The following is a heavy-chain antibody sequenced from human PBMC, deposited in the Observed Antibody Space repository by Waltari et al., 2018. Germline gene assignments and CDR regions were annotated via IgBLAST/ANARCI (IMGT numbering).Heavy chain of an antibody. CDR1: GFTFSSYE. D-gene: IGHD3-10*01. J-gene: IGHJ4*02. CDR2: ISSSGSTI. V-gene: IGHV3-48*03. CDR3: ARGSAMVRGVD. Sequence: EVQLVESGGGLVQPGGSLRLSCAASGFTFSSYEMNWVRQAPGKGLEGVSYISSSGSTIYYADSVKGRFTISRDNAKNSLYLQMNSLRAEDTAVYYCARGSAMVRGVDWGQGTLVTVSS.